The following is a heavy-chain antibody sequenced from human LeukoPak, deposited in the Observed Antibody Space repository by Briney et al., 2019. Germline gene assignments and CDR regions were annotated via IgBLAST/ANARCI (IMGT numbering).Heavy chain of an antibody. CDR1: GFTFDDYA. Sequence: GRSLRLSCAASGFTFDDYAMHWVRQAPGKGLEWVSGISWNSGSIGYADSVKGRFTISRDNSKNTLYLQMNSLRAEDTAVYYCARAGTATALDYWGQGTLVTVSS. J-gene: IGHJ4*02. CDR3: ARAGTATALDY. CDR2: ISWNSGSI. D-gene: IGHD1/OR15-1a*01. V-gene: IGHV3-9*01.